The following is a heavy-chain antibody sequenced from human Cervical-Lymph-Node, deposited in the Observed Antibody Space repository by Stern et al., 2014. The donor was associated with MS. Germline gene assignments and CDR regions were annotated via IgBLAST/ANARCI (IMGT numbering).Heavy chain of an antibody. J-gene: IGHJ4*02. CDR2: INPSGGST. Sequence: QVQLVESGAEVKKPGASVKVSCKASGYTFTSYYMHWVRQAPGQGLEWMGIINPSGGSTSYAQKFQGRVTMTRDTSTSTVYMELSRLESGDTAVFFWGRSLMPHYFDYWGQGTLVTVSS. CDR1: GYTFTSYY. V-gene: IGHV1-46*01. CDR3: GRSLMPHYFDY. D-gene: IGHD2-8*01.